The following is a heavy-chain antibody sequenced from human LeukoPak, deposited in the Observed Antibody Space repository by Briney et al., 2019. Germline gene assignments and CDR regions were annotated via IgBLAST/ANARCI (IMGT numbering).Heavy chain of an antibody. CDR2: IYYSGST. Sequence: SSETLSLTCSVSGXSISSYYWTWIRQPPGKGLEWIGYIYYSGSTNYNPSLKSRVTVSVDTSTNHFSLKLSSVTAADTAVYYCARENTMIRGAFDAFDIWGQGTMVTVSS. V-gene: IGHV4-59*01. J-gene: IGHJ3*02. D-gene: IGHD3-10*01. CDR1: GXSISSYY. CDR3: ARENTMIRGAFDAFDI.